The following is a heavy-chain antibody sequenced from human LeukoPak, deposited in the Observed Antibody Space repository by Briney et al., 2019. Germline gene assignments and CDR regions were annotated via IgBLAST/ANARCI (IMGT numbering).Heavy chain of an antibody. D-gene: IGHD6-13*01. CDR1: GYTFTSYG. J-gene: IGHJ6*02. Sequence: ASVKVSCKASGYTFTSYGISWVRQAPGQGLEWMGWISAYNGNTNYAQKLQGRVTMTTDTSTSTAYMELRSLRSDDTAVYYCARDRMLNSSSWYSYYYGMDVWGQGTTVTVSS. CDR3: ARDRMLNSSSWYSYYYGMDV. V-gene: IGHV1-18*01. CDR2: ISAYNGNT.